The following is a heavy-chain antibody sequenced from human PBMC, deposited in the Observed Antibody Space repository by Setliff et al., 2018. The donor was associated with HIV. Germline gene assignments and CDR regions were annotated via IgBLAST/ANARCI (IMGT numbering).Heavy chain of an antibody. CDR1: GDSINSHF. CDR2: ISSTGAA. V-gene: IGHV4-59*11. J-gene: IGHJ3*02. Sequence: SETLSLTCTVSGDSINSHFWTWIRQSPRKGLEWIGYISSTGAAWYNPSLKSRVTMSIDTSKIHFSLTLSSVSGADTALYFCARGGKRAFDIWGQGAMVTV. CDR3: ARGGKRAFDI.